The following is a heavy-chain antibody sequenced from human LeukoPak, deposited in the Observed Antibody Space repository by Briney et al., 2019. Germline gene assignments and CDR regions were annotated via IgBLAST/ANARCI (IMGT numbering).Heavy chain of an antibody. CDR1: GFTFSSYG. CDR2: ISYDGSNK. D-gene: IGHD3-3*01. V-gene: IGHV3-30*03. Sequence: GGSLRLSCAGSGFTFSSYGMHWVRQAPGKGLEWVAVISYDGSNKYYADSVKGRFTISRDNSKNTLYLQMNSLRAEDTAVYYCASEIIFGSFDYWGQGTLVTVSS. J-gene: IGHJ4*02. CDR3: ASEIIFGSFDY.